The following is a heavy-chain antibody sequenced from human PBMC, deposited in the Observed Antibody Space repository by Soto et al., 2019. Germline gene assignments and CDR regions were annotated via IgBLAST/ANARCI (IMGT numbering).Heavy chain of an antibody. CDR3: ARDLTTVTTGWFDP. D-gene: IGHD4-4*01. V-gene: IGHV1-69*13. J-gene: IGHJ5*02. Sequence: ASVKVSCKASGGTFSSYAISWVRQAPGQGLEWMGGIIPIFGTANYAQKFQGRVTITADESTSTAYMELSSLRSEDTAVYYCARDLTTVTTGWFDPWGQGTLVTVSS. CDR1: GGTFSSYA. CDR2: IIPIFGTA.